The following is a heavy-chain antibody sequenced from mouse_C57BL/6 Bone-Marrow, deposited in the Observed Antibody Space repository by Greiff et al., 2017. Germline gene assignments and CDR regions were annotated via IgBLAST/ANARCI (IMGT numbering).Heavy chain of an antibody. D-gene: IGHD2-1*01. V-gene: IGHV1-19*01. J-gene: IGHJ4*01. CDR1: GSTFTDYY. CDR2: INPYNGGT. Sequence: VQLQQSGPVLVKPGASVKMSCKASGSTFTDYYMNWVKHSHCKSLECIGVINPYNGGTSSNQKFKGKAPLTVDKSSSTAYMELNSLTSEDSAVYDCARCNYGKGYAMDYWGQGTSVTVSS. CDR3: ARCNYGKGYAMDY.